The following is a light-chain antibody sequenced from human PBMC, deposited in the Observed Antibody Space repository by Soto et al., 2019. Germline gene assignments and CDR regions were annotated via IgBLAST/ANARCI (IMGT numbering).Light chain of an antibody. CDR3: QQYKSYWT. J-gene: IGKJ1*01. CDR1: QGISSW. Sequence: DIQMTQSPSSVSASVGDRVTITCRASQGISSWLAWYQQKPGKAPKLLIYAASSLQSGVPSRFRGSGSGTEFTLTINSLKPDEFATYYCQQYKSYWTFGQGTKVDIK. CDR2: AAS. V-gene: IGKV1-12*01.